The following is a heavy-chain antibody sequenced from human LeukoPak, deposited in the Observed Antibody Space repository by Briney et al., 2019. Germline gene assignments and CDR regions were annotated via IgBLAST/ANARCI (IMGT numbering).Heavy chain of an antibody. D-gene: IGHD6-19*01. CDR1: GFNFNKYD. V-gene: IGHV3-23*01. CDR2: ITGRSDKT. Sequence: GSLRLSCAASGFNFNKYDMTWARQAPGKGLEWVSTITGRSDKTYYTDSVKGRFVTSRDNSKDTLYLQMNSLRAEDTALYYCANGGWLDDLGQGALVTVSS. J-gene: IGHJ4*02. CDR3: ANGGWLDD.